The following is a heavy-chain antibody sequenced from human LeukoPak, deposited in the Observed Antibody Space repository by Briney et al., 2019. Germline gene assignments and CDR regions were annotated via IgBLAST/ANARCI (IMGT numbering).Heavy chain of an antibody. CDR1: GGSISRYY. Sequence: SETLSVTCTVSGGSISRYYWSWIRQPPGKGLEWIGYIFYSGSTNYNPSLRSRVTISVDTSNDQFSLNLISVTASDTAIYYCARHASAQSSFDYWGQGTLVTVSS. CDR2: IFYSGST. CDR3: ARHASAQSSFDY. V-gene: IGHV4-59*08. J-gene: IGHJ4*02.